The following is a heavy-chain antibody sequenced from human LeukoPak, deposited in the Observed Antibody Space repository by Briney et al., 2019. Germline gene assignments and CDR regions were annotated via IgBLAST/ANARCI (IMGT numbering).Heavy chain of an antibody. J-gene: IGHJ4*02. Sequence: PSETLSLTCTVSGGSISSYYWSWIRQPPGKGLEWIGYVYYSGSTNYNPSLKSRVTISVDTSKNQFSLKLSSVTAADTAVYYCARDFGYGDYRDYWGQGTLVTVSS. CDR1: GGSISSYY. CDR3: ARDFGYGDYRDY. CDR2: VYYSGST. D-gene: IGHD4-17*01. V-gene: IGHV4-59*12.